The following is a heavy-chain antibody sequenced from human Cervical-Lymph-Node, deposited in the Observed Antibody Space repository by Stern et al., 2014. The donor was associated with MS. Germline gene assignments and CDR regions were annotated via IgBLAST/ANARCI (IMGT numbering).Heavy chain of an antibody. CDR3: ARGTGYSYYFDY. J-gene: IGHJ4*02. V-gene: IGHV1-46*01. CDR1: GYTFTDPY. Sequence: VQLVESGAEVKKPGASVKVSCKASGYTFTDPYIHWVRQAPGQGLEWMGVINPSGGSTTNAKKFQGSVTMTRDSSTSTVHMELSSLRSEDTAVYYCARGTGYSYYFDYWGQGTLVTVSS. D-gene: IGHD3/OR15-3a*01. CDR2: INPSGGST.